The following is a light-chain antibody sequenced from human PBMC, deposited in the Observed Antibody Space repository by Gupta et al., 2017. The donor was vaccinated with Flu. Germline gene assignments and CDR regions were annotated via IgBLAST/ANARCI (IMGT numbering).Light chain of an antibody. CDR2: SAS. Sequence: GDRVTITCRASQSISSWLAWYQQKPGKAPKLLIYSASSLESGVPSRFSGRGSGTEFTLTISSLQPDDVATYYCQQYNSYPWTFGRGTKVKIK. CDR3: QQYNSYPWT. CDR1: QSISSW. J-gene: IGKJ1*01. V-gene: IGKV1-5*03.